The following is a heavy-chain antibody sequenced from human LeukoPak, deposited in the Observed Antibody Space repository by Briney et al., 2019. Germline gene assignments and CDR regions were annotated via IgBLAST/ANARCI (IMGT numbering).Heavy chain of an antibody. CDR1: GFTFSSYA. Sequence: PGGSLRLSCAASGFTFSSYAMHWVRQAPGKGLEWVAVISYDGSNKYYADSVKGRFTISRDNSKNTLYLQMNSLRAEDTAVYYCARDGAPRWSSGSYHASHFDYWGQGTLVTVSS. V-gene: IGHV3-30*04. J-gene: IGHJ4*02. CDR2: ISYDGSNK. CDR3: ARDGAPRWSSGSYHASHFDY. D-gene: IGHD1-26*01.